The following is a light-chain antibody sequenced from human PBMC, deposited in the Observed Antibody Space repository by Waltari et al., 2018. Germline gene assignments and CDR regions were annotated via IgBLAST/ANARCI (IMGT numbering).Light chain of an antibody. J-gene: IGKJ1*01. CDR2: AAS. Sequence: AIRITQSPSSLSASTGDRVTITCRASQGISIYLAWYQQKPGKAPKLLIYAASTLQSGVPSRFSGSGSGTDFTLTISCLQSEDFATYYCQQYYSYSWTFGQGTKVEIK. CDR1: QGISIY. V-gene: IGKV1-8*01. CDR3: QQYYSYSWT.